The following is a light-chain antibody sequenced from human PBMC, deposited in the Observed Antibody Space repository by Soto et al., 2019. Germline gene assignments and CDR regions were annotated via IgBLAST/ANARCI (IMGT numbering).Light chain of an antibody. Sequence: STLSASVGDRVIITCRASQTVERWMAWYQQKPGKAPKLLISDVSTLERGVPSRFSGSGSATEFTLTISGLQPDDFATYYCQHYNSYSEAFGQGTKVDIK. J-gene: IGKJ1*01. CDR2: DVS. V-gene: IGKV1-5*01. CDR3: QHYNSYSEA. CDR1: QTVERW.